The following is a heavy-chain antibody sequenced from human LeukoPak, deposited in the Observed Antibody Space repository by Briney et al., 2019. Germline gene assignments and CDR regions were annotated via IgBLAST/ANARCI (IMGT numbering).Heavy chain of an antibody. Sequence: GASLQISCKGSGYIFTSYWIGWVRQLPGKGLEWMGIIYPGDSDTRYSPSFQGQVTISADKSISTAYLQWSSLKASDTAMYYCARDSIPLGAFDIWGQGTMVTVSS. CDR1: GYIFTSYW. CDR2: IYPGDSDT. CDR3: ARDSIPLGAFDI. J-gene: IGHJ3*02. V-gene: IGHV5-51*01. D-gene: IGHD3-3*02.